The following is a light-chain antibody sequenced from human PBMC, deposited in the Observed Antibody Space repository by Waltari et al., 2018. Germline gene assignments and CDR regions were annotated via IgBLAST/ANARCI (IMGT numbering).Light chain of an antibody. J-gene: IGLJ3*02. CDR2: EGS. CDR1: SSDVGSYNL. V-gene: IGLV2-23*01. CDR3: CSYAGSRTDWV. Sequence: QSALTQPASVSGSPGQSITISCTGTSSDVGSYNLVSWYQQHPGKAPNLMIYEGSKRPSGGSNRFSGSKSGNTASLTISGLQAEDEADDYCCSYAGSRTDWVFGGGTKLTVL.